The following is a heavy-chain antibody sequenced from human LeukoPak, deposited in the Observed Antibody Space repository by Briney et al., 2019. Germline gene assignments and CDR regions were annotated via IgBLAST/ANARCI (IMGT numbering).Heavy chain of an antibody. V-gene: IGHV4-59*12. J-gene: IGHJ4*02. CDR3: ARSHYDSSGNVDY. CDR2: IYYSGST. D-gene: IGHD3-22*01. CDR1: GGSINNYY. Sequence: SETLSLTCTVSGGSINNYYWSWIRQPPGKGLEYIGYIYYSGSTNYNPSLKSRVTISVDTSKNQFSLKLSSVTAADTAVYYCARSHYDSSGNVDYWGQGTLVTVSS.